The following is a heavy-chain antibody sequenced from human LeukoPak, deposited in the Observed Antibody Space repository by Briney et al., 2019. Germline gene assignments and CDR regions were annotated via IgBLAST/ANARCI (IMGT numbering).Heavy chain of an antibody. J-gene: IGHJ4*02. Sequence: ASETLSLTCTVSRYSISSGYHWGWLRQPPGKGLEWIGSIYHSGSTFYNPSLKSRVTISVDTSNNQFSLKLRSVTAADTAVYYCARDISGWQRFDYWGQGTLVTVSS. V-gene: IGHV4-38-2*02. D-gene: IGHD6-19*01. CDR2: IYHSGST. CDR3: ARDISGWQRFDY. CDR1: RYSISSGYH.